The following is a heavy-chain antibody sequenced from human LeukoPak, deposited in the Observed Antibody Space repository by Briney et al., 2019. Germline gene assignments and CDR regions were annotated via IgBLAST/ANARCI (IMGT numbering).Heavy chain of an antibody. Sequence: GGSLRLSCAASGFTFDDYAMHWVRQAPGKGLEWVSVISGSGDTTYYADSVKGRFTISRDNSKKTLYLQMTSLRAEDTAVYYCAEEVGSFDYWGQGTLVTVSS. D-gene: IGHD3-10*01. CDR1: GFTFDDYA. CDR2: ISGSGDTT. J-gene: IGHJ4*02. V-gene: IGHV3-23*01. CDR3: AEEVGSFDY.